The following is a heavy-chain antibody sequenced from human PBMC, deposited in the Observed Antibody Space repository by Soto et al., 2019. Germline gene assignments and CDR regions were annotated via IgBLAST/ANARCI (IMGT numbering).Heavy chain of an antibody. Sequence: ASVKVSCKASGYTFTSYGVSWVRQAPGQGLEWMGWISAYNGNTNYAQKLQGRVTMTTDTSTSTAYMELRSLRSDDTAVYYCARDRAGQQLVDAFDIWGQGTMVTVSS. D-gene: IGHD6-13*01. CDR2: ISAYNGNT. CDR1: GYTFTSYG. V-gene: IGHV1-18*04. CDR3: ARDRAGQQLVDAFDI. J-gene: IGHJ3*02.